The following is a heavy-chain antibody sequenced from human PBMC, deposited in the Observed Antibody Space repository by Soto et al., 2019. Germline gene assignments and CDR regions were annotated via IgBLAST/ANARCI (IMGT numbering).Heavy chain of an antibody. V-gene: IGHV3-23*01. CDR3: AKFEGHPLEYWYLDF. CDR1: GFTFSAYA. D-gene: IGHD1-1*01. J-gene: IGHJ2*01. Sequence: EVQLLESGGGLVQPGGSLRLSCAASGFTFSAYAMGWVRQAPGKGLEWVSTIHGGGGATHYADSVKGRFTISRDDSKNTLDGQMNSLRAEDTAVYYCAKFEGHPLEYWYLDFWGRGTLVTVSS. CDR2: IHGGGGAT.